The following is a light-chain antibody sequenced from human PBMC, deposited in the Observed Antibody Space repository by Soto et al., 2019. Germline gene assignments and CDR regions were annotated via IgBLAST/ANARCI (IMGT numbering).Light chain of an antibody. J-gene: IGKJ2*01. CDR2: AAS. V-gene: IGKV3-15*01. Sequence: EIVMTQSPATLSVSPGERTTLSCRASQSVSASLAWFQQRPGQAPRLLVFAASTTASVIPARFSGSGYGTEFTLTISSLQSEDLGVYFCQQYFSWPYTFGQGTKLQI. CDR3: QQYFSWPYT. CDR1: QSVSAS.